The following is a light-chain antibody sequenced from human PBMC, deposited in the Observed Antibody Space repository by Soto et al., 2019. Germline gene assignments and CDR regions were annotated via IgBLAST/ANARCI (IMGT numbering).Light chain of an antibody. V-gene: IGLV3-21*02. CDR1: KIGSKS. CDR2: DDS. CDR3: QVWDTSTDPREL. J-gene: IGLJ2*01. Sequence: SYELTKPPSVSVAPGQTAKITCGGNKIGSKSVHWYQQKPGQAPVLVVYDDSDRPSGIPERFSGSNSGNTATLTISRVEAGDESDYYCQVWDTSTDPRELVGGGTKLTVL.